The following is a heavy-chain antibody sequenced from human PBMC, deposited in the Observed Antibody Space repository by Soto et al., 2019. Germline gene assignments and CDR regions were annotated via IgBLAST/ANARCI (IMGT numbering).Heavy chain of an antibody. D-gene: IGHD3-16*01. V-gene: IGHV4-59*01. CDR1: GGSITSYY. CDR2: IYYSGST. CDR3: ARGGTPIDY. Sequence: SETLSLTCSVSGGSITSYYWSRIRQPPGKGREWIAYIYYSGSTSYNPSLKSRVTMTTDTSTSTAYMELRSLRSDDTAVYYCARGGTPIDYWGQGTLVTVSS. J-gene: IGHJ4*02.